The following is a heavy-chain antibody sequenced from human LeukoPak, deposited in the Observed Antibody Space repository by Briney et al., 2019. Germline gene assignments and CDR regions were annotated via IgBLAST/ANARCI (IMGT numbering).Heavy chain of an antibody. CDR3: ARAKDSGKADWFDP. CDR1: GFTVSSNY. CDR2: MYTLGNT. J-gene: IGHJ5*02. Sequence: GGSLRLSCAASGFTVSSNYMTWVRQAPGKGLEWVSVMYTLGNTYYADSVRGRFTISRDNSKNTLYLQMNSLRAEDTAVYYCARAKDSGKADWFDPWGQGTLVTVSS. V-gene: IGHV3-66*01. D-gene: IGHD1-26*01.